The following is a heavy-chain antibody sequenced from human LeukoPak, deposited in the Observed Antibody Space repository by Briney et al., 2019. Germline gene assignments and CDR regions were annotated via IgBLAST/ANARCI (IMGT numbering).Heavy chain of an antibody. J-gene: IGHJ3*02. CDR3: ARGRPGYCRSTTCYLDAFDI. CDR2: IGGRDSSV. Sequence: PGGSLRLSCAASGFIFSDYYMSWIRQAPGKGLEWVSYIGGRDSSVYYADSVKGRFTISRDNAKNSLFLQVNSLRAEDTAIYYCARGRPGYCRSTTCYLDAFDIWGQGTLVTVSS. V-gene: IGHV3-11*04. D-gene: IGHD2-2*01. CDR1: GFIFSDYY.